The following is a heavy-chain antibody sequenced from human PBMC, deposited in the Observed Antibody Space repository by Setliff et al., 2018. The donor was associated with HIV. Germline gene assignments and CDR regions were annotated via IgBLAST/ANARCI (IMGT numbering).Heavy chain of an antibody. CDR2: INHSGST. V-gene: IGHV4-34*01. Sequence: PSETLSLTCAVYGGSFSGYYWRWIRQPPGKGLECNGEINHSGSTNHNPSLKNRVTISVETSKTQSSLRLSSVTAADTAVYYCARWTSVGHSSGYYFFDYWGHGTLVTVSA. CDR1: GGSFSGYY. J-gene: IGHJ4*01. CDR3: ARWTSVGHSSGYYFFDY. D-gene: IGHD3-22*01.